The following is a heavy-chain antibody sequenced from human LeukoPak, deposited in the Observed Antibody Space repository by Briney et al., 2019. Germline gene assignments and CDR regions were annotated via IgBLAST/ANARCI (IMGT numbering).Heavy chain of an antibody. J-gene: IGHJ5*02. V-gene: IGHV3-21*01. Sequence: GGSLRLSCAASGFTFSSYSMNWVRQAPGKGLEWVSSISSSSSYIYYADSVKGRFTISRDNAKNSLYLQMNSLRAEDTAVYYCARDEALKSWFDPWGQGTLVTVSS. CDR3: ARDEALKSWFDP. CDR1: GFTFSSYS. CDR2: ISSSSSYI.